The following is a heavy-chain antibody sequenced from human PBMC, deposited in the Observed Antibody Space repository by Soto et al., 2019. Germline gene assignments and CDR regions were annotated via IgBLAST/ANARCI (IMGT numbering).Heavy chain of an antibody. CDR3: ARTWRHYYYYGMDV. V-gene: IGHV3-74*03. CDR2: INNDGSRT. J-gene: IGHJ6*02. D-gene: IGHD3-3*01. CDR1: GFTFSNYW. Sequence: GGSLRLSCAASGFTFSNYWMHWVRQAPGKGLVWVSQINNDGSRTMYADSVKGRFTISRDNSKNTLYLQMNSLRAEDTAVYYCARTWRHYYYYGMDVWGQGNTVTVSS.